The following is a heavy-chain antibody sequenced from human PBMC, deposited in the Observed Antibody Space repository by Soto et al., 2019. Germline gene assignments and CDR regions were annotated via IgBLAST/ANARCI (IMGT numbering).Heavy chain of an antibody. CDR2: INPNSGGT. D-gene: IGHD2-21*01. CDR3: ARGTTLIPYYFDY. CDR1: GYTFTGYY. J-gene: IGHJ4*02. V-gene: IGHV1-2*02. Sequence: ASVKVSCKASGYTFTGYYMHWVLQAPGQGLEWMGWINPNSGGTNYAQKFQGRVTMTRDTSISTAYMELSRLRSDDTAVYYCARGTTLIPYYFDYWGQGTLVTVSS.